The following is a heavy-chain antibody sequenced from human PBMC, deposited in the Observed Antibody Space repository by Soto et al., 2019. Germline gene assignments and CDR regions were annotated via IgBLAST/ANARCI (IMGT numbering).Heavy chain of an antibody. CDR1: GGTFSSYA. D-gene: IGHD3-22*01. CDR2: INPIFGTA. Sequence: QVQLVQSGAEVKKPGSSVKVSCKASGGTFSSYAISWVRQAPGQGPEWMGGINPIFGTANYAQKFQGRVTFTADEFTGTAYMELSSLGSEETAVYYCATKEGDYYYDSSGYYVEYFQHWGQGTLVTVSS. J-gene: IGHJ1*01. CDR3: ATKEGDYYYDSSGYYVEYFQH. V-gene: IGHV1-69*12.